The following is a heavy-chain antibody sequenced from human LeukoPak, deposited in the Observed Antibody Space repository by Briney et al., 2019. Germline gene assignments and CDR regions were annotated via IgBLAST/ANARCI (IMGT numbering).Heavy chain of an antibody. Sequence: PSEALSVTCTDSRGSISSYYWCWIRPPAGEGLERIGLIYSSGSTNYNPSLKGRVTMSRDKSKNQFSLKLSSVSAADTAVYYCASGISGYSHAFDIWGQGTMVTVSS. CDR1: RGSISSYY. CDR2: IYSSGST. J-gene: IGHJ3*02. D-gene: IGHD3-22*01. CDR3: ASGISGYSHAFDI. V-gene: IGHV4-4*07.